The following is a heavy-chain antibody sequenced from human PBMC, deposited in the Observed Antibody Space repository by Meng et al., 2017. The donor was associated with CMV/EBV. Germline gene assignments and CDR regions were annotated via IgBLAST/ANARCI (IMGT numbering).Heavy chain of an antibody. V-gene: IGHV1-69*10. CDR2: IIPILGIA. CDR1: GGTFSSYA. CDR3: ARDRVVRIVGATTDWFDP. Sequence: SVKVSCKASGGTFSSYAISWVRQAPGQGLEWMGGIIPILGIANYAQKFQGRVTITADKSTSTAYMELSSLRSEDTAVYYCARDRVVRIVGATTDWFDPWGQGTLVTVSS. J-gene: IGHJ5*02. D-gene: IGHD1-26*01.